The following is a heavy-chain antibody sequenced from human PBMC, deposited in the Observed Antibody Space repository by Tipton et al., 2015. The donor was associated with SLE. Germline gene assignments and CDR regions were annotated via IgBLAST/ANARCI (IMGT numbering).Heavy chain of an antibody. CDR2: INPNSGGT. CDR1: GYTFTGYY. V-gene: IGHV1-2*02. D-gene: IGHD3-22*01. Sequence: QSGAEVKKPGASVKVSCKASGYTFTGYYMHWVRQAPGQGLEWMGWINPNSGGTNYAQKFQGRVTMTRDTSISTAYMELSSLRSEDTAVYYCARDHYYDSSADPWGQGTLVTVSS. J-gene: IGHJ5*02. CDR3: ARDHYYDSSADP.